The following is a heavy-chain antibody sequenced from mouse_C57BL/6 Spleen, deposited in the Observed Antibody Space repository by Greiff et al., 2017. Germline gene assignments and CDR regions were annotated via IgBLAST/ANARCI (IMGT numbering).Heavy chain of an antibody. V-gene: IGHV1-50*01. D-gene: IGHD3-1*01. Sequence: VQLQQPGAELVKPGASVKLSCKASGYTFTSYWMQWVKQRPGQGLEWIGEIDPSDRYTNYNQKFKGKATLNVDTSSSTASMQLSSLTSEDSAVYYCARRATPDYWGQGTTLTVSS. CDR2: IDPSDRYT. CDR3: ARRATPDY. CDR1: GYTFTSYW. J-gene: IGHJ2*01.